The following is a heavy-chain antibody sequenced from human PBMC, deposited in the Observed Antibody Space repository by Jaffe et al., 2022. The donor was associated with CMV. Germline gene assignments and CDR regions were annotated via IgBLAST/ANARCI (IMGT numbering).Heavy chain of an antibody. J-gene: IGHJ6*03. CDR2: INAGNGNT. V-gene: IGHV1-3*01. CDR3: ARDDHDFWSGYQYYYYYMDV. CDR1: GYTFTSYA. D-gene: IGHD3-3*01. Sequence: QVQLVQSGAEVKKPGASVKVSCKASGYTFTSYAMHWVRQAPGQRLEWMGWINAGNGNTKYSQKFQGRVTITRDTSASTAYMELSSLRSEDTAVYYCARDDHDFWSGYQYYYYYMDVWGKGTTVTVSS.